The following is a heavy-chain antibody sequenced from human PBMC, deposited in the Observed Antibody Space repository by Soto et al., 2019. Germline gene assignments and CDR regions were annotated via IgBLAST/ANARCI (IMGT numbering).Heavy chain of an antibody. V-gene: IGHV1-18*04. CDR3: ATWAGQVRGFGGPFDY. D-gene: IGHD2-15*01. CDR2: ISGYNGNT. Sequence: VASVKVSCKASGYTFSSHGVSWVRRAPGQGLEWMGWISGYNGNTNYAQKLQGRVTVTTDTSTNTAYMELRSLRSDDTAVYYCATWAGQVRGFGGPFDYWGQGTLVTVS. CDR1: GYTFSSHG. J-gene: IGHJ4*02.